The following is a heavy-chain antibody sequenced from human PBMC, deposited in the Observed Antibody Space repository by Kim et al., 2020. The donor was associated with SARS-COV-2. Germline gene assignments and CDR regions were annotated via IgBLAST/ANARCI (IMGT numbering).Heavy chain of an antibody. V-gene: IGHV3-11*01. CDR2: ISSSGSTI. Sequence: GGSLRLSCAASGFTFSDYYMSWIRQAPGKGLEWVSYISSSGSTIYYADSVKGRFTISRDNAKNSLYLQMNSLRAEDTAVYYCARWGIQLWPPTAYYYYYGMDVWGQGTTVTVSS. J-gene: IGHJ6*02. CDR1: GFTFSDYY. D-gene: IGHD5-18*01. CDR3: ARWGIQLWPPTAYYYYYGMDV.